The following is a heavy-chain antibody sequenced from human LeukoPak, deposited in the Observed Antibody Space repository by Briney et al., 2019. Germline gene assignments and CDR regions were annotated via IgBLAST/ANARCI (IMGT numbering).Heavy chain of an antibody. J-gene: IGHJ4*02. CDR3: ARADSSGYGFDY. V-gene: IGHV4-4*07. D-gene: IGHD3-22*01. CDR1: GGSISDYY. CDR2: FYTRGSI. Sequence: SETLSLTCTVSGGSISDYYWSWIRQPAGKGLEWIGRFYTRGSINYNPSLKSRVTMSVDTSKNQFSLKLTSVTAADTAVYYCARADSSGYGFDYWGQGTLVTVSS.